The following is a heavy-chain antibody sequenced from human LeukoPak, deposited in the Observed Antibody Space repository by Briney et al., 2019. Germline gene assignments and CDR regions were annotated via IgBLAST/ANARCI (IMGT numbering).Heavy chain of an antibody. CDR3: AXXXXXXXXXXXAXXYXXDV. V-gene: IGHV3-23*01. CDR1: XFIXSNXA. J-gene: IGHJ6*03. Sequence: XLXCAAAXFIXSNXAMSWVRQXPGXGLGXXSGXXXXXXSTYYADSXXGRFTISRDNANNSLYLQMNSLRVEDTAVYYXAXXXXXXXXXXXAXXYXXDVWGIGTTVTVSS. CDR2: XXXXXXST.